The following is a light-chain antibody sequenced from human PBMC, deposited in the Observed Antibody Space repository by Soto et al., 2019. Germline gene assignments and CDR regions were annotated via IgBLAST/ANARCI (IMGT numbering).Light chain of an antibody. CDR3: HQSDRSPPWT. V-gene: IGKV1-39*01. CDR2: AAS. CDR1: QSISTY. Sequence: DIKMTQSPSSLSASVGDRVTITCRASQSISTYLNWYQQKPGKVPKLLIYAASSLQSGVPSRFSGSGSGTDFALTIISLQPEDFSTYYYHQSDRSPPWTFGQGTKVDI. J-gene: IGKJ1*01.